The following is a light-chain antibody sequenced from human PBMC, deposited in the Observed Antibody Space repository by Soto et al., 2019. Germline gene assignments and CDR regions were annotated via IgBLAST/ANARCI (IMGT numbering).Light chain of an antibody. CDR3: QQYGSSGT. CDR2: GAS. CDR1: QSVSNNY. V-gene: IGKV3-20*01. Sequence: EIVLTQSPGTLSLSPGERATLSCRASQSVSNNYLAWYQQTPGQAPRLLIYGASNRATVIPDRFSGSGSGTYFTLTISILAPEYFAVYCCQQYGSSGTFGQGTRLEIK. J-gene: IGKJ2*02.